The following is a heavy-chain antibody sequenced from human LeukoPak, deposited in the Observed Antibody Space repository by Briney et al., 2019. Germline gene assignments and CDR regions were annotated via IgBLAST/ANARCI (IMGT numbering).Heavy chain of an antibody. CDR2: IYPNSGAT. V-gene: IGHV1-2*02. CDR1: GYTFTDYY. D-gene: IGHD3-10*01. J-gene: IGHJ4*02. CDR3: ARDGDSPMVDFDY. Sequence: ASVKVSCKTSGYTFTDYYFYWVRQAPGQGLEWVGWIYPNSGATKYAQKFQGRVIMTRDTPISTAYMELSGLTSDDTAMYYCARDGDSPMVDFDYWGQGTLVTVSS.